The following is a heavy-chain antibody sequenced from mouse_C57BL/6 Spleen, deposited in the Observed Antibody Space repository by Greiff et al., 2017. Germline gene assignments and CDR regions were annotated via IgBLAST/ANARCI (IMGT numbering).Heavy chain of an antibody. V-gene: IGHV1-18*01. D-gene: IGHD3-2*02. CDR2: INPNNGGT. CDR1: GYTFTDYN. CDR3: ARAGQLRLRFAY. Sequence: EVQGVESGPELVKPGASVKIPCKASGYTFTDYNMDWVKQSHGKSLEWIGDINPNNGGTIYNQKFKGKATLTVDKSSSTAYMELRSLTSEDTAVYYCARAGQLRLRFAYWGQGTLVTVSA. J-gene: IGHJ3*01.